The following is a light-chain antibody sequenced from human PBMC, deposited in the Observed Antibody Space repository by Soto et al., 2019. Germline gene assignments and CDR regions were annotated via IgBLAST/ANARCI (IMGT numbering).Light chain of an antibody. CDR3: QQYNSYSWT. Sequence: DIKMNQSPSSLSASVGDRVTITPRASQAISNSVAGYQQTPGKAPKLLIDAASTLQSGVPSRFSGSGSGTEFTLSISSLQPDDFATYYCQQYNSYSWTFGQGTKVDIK. CDR1: QAISNS. J-gene: IGKJ1*01. CDR2: AAS. V-gene: IGKV1-27*01.